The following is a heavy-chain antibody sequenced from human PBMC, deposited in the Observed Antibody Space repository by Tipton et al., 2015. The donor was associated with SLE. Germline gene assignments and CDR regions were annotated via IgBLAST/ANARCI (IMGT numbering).Heavy chain of an antibody. Sequence: TLSLTWAVSGGSIGHYYWSWIRQPPGKGLEWIGYIYHIGRTNYNPSLRGRVTMSVDTSDNRFSLKVNSVTAADTAVYHCTRVPRYNWNYIADWGQGTLVSVSS. J-gene: IGHJ4*02. CDR3: TRVPRYNWNYIAD. D-gene: IGHD1-7*01. CDR1: GGSIGHYY. CDR2: IYHIGRT. V-gene: IGHV4-59*12.